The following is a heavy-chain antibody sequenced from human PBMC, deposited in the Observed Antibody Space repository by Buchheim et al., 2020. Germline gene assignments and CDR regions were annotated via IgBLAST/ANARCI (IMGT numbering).Heavy chain of an antibody. CDR3: ARGGVGGSYNWFDP. CDR2: ISYDGSNK. Sequence: QVQLVESGGGVVQPGRSLRLSCAASGFTFSSYAMHWVRQAPGKGLEWVAVISYDGSNKYYADSVKGRVTISRDNYKNTMYLQMNSLRAEDTAVYYCARGGVGGSYNWFDPWGQGTL. J-gene: IGHJ5*02. CDR1: GFTFSSYA. D-gene: IGHD1-26*01. V-gene: IGHV3-30*04.